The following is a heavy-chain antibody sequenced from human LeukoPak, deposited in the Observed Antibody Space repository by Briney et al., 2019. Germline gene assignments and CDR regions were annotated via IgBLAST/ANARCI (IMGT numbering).Heavy chain of an antibody. Sequence: SETLSLTCTVSGGSFSGFYWTWIRQPPGKGLEWIGEITHTGSTNYHPSLMSRVTISVDTSKNQFSLKLSSVTAADTTVYYCARGAPGRDDGLDIWGKGTMVTVSS. V-gene: IGHV4-34*01. D-gene: IGHD5-24*01. J-gene: IGHJ3*02. CDR1: GGSFSGFY. CDR3: ARGAPGRDDGLDI. CDR2: ITHTGST.